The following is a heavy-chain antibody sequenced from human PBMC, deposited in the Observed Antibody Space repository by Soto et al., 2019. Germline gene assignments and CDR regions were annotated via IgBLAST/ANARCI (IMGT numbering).Heavy chain of an antibody. CDR3: SRSLNS. CDR2: INQDGSEK. J-gene: IGHJ4*02. V-gene: IGHV3-7*01. Sequence: LRLSCAASGFTFSTWWMDWVRQTPGEGLEWVANINQDGSEKNYVDSVKGRFTISRDNAKNSLYLQMSSLTAEGSALYYCSRSLNSWGQGNLVTVSS. CDR1: GFTFSTWW.